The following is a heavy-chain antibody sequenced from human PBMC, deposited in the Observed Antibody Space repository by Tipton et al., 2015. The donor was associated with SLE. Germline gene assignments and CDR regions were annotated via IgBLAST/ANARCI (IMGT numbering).Heavy chain of an antibody. J-gene: IGHJ4*02. CDR2: IYTSGST. V-gene: IGHV4-61*09. D-gene: IGHD4-17*01. CDR3: ASAYGDQNFDY. Sequence: TLSLTCTVSGGSISSGSYYWSWIRQPAGKGLEWIGHIYTSGSTNYNPSLKSRVTIPVDTSKNQFSLKLSSVTAADTAVYYCASAYGDQNFDYWGQGTLVTVSS. CDR1: GGSISSGSYY.